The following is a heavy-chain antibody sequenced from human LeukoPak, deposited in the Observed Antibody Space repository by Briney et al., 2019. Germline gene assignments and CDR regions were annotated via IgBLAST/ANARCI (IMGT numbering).Heavy chain of an antibody. D-gene: IGHD3-22*01. Sequence: GGSLRLSCAASGFTFSSYSMNWVRQAPGKGLEWVSSISSSSSYIYYADSVKGRFTISRDNSKNTLYLQMNSLRAEDTAVYYCARLYYYDSSGYSPNFDYWGRGTLVTVSS. CDR1: GFTFSSYS. CDR2: ISSSSSYI. V-gene: IGHV3-21*04. CDR3: ARLYYYDSSGYSPNFDY. J-gene: IGHJ4*02.